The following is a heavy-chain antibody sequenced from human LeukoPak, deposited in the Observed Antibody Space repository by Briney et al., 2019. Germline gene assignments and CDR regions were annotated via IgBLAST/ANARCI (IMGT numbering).Heavy chain of an antibody. CDR2: IYYSGST. V-gene: IGHV4-31*03. Sequence: TLSLTCTVSGVSISSGGYYWSWIRQHPGKGLEWIGCIYYSGSTYYNPSLKSRVTISVDTSKNQFSLKLSSVTAADTAVYYCARRVGATNYNWFDPWGQGTLVTVSS. CDR3: ARRVGATNYNWFDP. D-gene: IGHD1-26*01. J-gene: IGHJ5*02. CDR1: GVSISSGGYY.